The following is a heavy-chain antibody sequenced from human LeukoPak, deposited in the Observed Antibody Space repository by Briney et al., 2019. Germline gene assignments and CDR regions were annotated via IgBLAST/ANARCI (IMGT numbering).Heavy chain of an antibody. V-gene: IGHV3-30*02. Sequence: GGSLRLSCAASGFTFSSYGMHWVRQAPGKGLEWVAFIRYDGSNKYYADSANGRFTISRDNSKNTLFLQMHSLRAEDTAVYYCTGYTSGWFFFQHWGQGTLVTVSS. CDR3: TGYTSGWFFFQH. J-gene: IGHJ1*01. D-gene: IGHD6-19*01. CDR2: IRYDGSNK. CDR1: GFTFSSYG.